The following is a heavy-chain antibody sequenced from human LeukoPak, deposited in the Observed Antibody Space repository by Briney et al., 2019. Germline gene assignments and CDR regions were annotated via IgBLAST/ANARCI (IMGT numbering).Heavy chain of an antibody. D-gene: IGHD3-9*01. V-gene: IGHV1-18*01. J-gene: IGHJ4*02. CDR1: GYTFISYG. Sequence: ASVKVSCMASGYTFISYGISWVRQASGQGLEWMGWISGYNGNTNYAQKLQGRVTMTTDTSRTTAYMEPRSLRSDDTAVYYCARDHDILTGYYSILDYWGQGTLVTVSS. CDR3: ARDHDILTGYYSILDY. CDR2: ISGYNGNT.